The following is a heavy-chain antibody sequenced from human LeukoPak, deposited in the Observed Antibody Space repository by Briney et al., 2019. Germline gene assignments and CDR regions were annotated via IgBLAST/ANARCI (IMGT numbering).Heavy chain of an antibody. CDR3: AKDRGSSSAAYGIDV. D-gene: IGHD6-13*01. CDR2: ISSNGGTT. V-gene: IGHV3-64*01. Sequence: PGGSLRLSCAASGFTFSSDAMHWVRQAPGKGLEYVSAISSNGGTTHYGNSVKGRFTISRDSSQNTLYLQMNSLRAEDTAVYYCAKDRGSSSAAYGIDVWGQGTTVTVSS. CDR1: GFTFSSDA. J-gene: IGHJ6*02.